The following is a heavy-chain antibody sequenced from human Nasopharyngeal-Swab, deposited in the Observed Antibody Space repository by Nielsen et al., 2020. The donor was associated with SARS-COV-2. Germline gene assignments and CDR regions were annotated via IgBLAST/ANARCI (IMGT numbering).Heavy chain of an antibody. J-gene: IGHJ4*02. CDR3: ARRAGYCSGGSDCYYFDP. CDR1: GFTFDDYT. V-gene: IGHV3-43*01. CDR2: INWDGGST. D-gene: IGHD2-15*01. Sequence: GESLKISCAASGFTFDDYTMHWVRQAPGKGLEWVSLINWDGGSTYYADSVKGRFTISRDNARNSLYLQMNSLRAEDTAVYYCARRAGYCSGGSDCYYFDPWGQGTLVTVSP.